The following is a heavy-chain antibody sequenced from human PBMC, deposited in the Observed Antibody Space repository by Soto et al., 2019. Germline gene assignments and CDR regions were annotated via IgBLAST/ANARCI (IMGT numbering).Heavy chain of an antibody. V-gene: IGHV1-18*01. CDR2: ISAYNGNT. CDR1: GYTFTSYG. CDR3: ARDQSSSSVYYFDY. Sequence: ASVKVSCKASGYTFTSYGISWVRQAPGQGLEWMGWISAYNGNTNYAQKLQGRVTMTTDTSTSTAYMELRSLRSDDTAVYYCARDQSSSSVYYFDYWGQGTLVTVSS. J-gene: IGHJ4*02. D-gene: IGHD6-6*01.